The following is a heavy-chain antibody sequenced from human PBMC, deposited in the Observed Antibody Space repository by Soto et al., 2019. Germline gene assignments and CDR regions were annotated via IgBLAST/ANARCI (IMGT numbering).Heavy chain of an antibody. V-gene: IGHV4-31*03. CDR2: IYYSGST. D-gene: IGHD6-13*01. J-gene: IGHJ4*02. Sequence: SETLSLTCTVSGGSISSGGYYWSWIRQHPGKGLEWIGYIYYSGSTYYNPSLKSRVTISVDTSKNQFSLKLSSVTAADTAVYYCARDAAAAGTWYFDYCGQGTLVTVSS. CDR3: ARDAAAAGTWYFDY. CDR1: GGSISSGGYY.